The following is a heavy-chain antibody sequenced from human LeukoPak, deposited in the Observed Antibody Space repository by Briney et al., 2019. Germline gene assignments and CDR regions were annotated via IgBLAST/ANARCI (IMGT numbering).Heavy chain of an antibody. Sequence: PGGSLRLSCAASGLNVSSRWMNWVRQAPGQGLEWVASIKEDGSEKHYVDSVKGRFTISRDNGKNSLYLQMNSLRDEDTAVYYCARDSGWWRFDFWGQGTLVTVSS. V-gene: IGHV3-7*03. CDR3: ARDSGWWRFDF. D-gene: IGHD6-13*01. CDR2: IKEDGSEK. CDR1: GLNVSSRW. J-gene: IGHJ4*02.